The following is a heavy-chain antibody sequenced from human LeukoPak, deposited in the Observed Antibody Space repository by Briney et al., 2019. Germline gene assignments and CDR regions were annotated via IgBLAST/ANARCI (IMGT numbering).Heavy chain of an antibody. CDR3: AIDRGYSSILDY. D-gene: IGHD6-13*01. CDR1: GFTFSSYS. CDR2: ISSSSSYI. Sequence: PGGSLRLSCAASGFTFSSYSMNWVRQAPGKGLEWVSSISSSSSYIYYADSVKGRFTISRDNAKNSLYLQMNSLRADDTAVYFCAIDRGYSSILDYWGQGTLVTVSS. J-gene: IGHJ4*02. V-gene: IGHV3-21*01.